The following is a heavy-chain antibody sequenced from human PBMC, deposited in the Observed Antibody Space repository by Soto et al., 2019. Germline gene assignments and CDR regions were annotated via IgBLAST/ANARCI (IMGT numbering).Heavy chain of an antibody. V-gene: IGHV3-30-3*01. CDR1: GFTFSSYA. Sequence: QVQLVESGGGVVQPGRSLRLSCAASGFTFSSYAMHWVRQAPGKGLEWVAVISYDGSNKYYADSVKGRFTISRDNSKNTRYLQMNSLRAEDTAVYYCARDGGTWFDPWGQGTLVTVSS. CDR3: ARDGGTWFDP. J-gene: IGHJ5*02. D-gene: IGHD3-16*01. CDR2: ISYDGSNK.